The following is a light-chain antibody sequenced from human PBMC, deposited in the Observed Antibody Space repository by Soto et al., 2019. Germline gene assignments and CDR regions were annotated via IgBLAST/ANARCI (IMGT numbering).Light chain of an antibody. CDR1: QTVSTY. CDR2: DTS. V-gene: IGKV3-11*01. CDR3: QQRGNWPPT. J-gene: IGKJ2*01. Sequence: DTVLTQSPATLSLSPGERATLSCRASQTVSTYLAWYQQKPGQSPRLLISDTSNRASGIPARFSGSGSGTDFTLPISSLEPEDFAVYFCQQRGNWPPTFGQGTKLEI.